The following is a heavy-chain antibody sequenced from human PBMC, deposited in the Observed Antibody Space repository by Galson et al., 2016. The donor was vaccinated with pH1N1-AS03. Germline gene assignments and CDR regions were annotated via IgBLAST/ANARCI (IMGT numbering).Heavy chain of an antibody. CDR1: GYTFTSYD. J-gene: IGHJ4*02. Sequence: SVKVSCKASGYTFTSYDINWVRQAAGQGLEWMGWMNPNSGNRGYAQKFQGRVTLTTDTSTTTAYMELRSLRSDDTAVYYCARGPSTTVTTRCLDSWGQGTPVTVSS. CDR2: MNPNSGNR. D-gene: IGHD4-17*01. V-gene: IGHV1-8*01. CDR3: ARGPSTTVTTRCLDS.